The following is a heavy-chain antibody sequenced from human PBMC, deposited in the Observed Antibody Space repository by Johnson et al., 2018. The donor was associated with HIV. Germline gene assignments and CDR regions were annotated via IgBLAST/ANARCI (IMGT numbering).Heavy chain of an antibody. V-gene: IGHV3-7*03. CDR2: IKQDGSEK. Sequence: VQLVESGGGLVQPGGSLRLSCAASGFTFSNYWMSWVRQAPGKGLEWVANIKQDGSEKYYVGSVRGRFTISRDNAENSLYLQMNSLRAEDTAVYYCASGDAFDIWGRGTKVTVSS. J-gene: IGHJ3*02. CDR3: ASGDAFDI. CDR1: GFTFSNYW.